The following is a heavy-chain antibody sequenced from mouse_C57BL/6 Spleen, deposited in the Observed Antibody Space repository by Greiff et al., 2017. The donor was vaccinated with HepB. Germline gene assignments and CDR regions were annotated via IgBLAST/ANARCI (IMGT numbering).Heavy chain of an antibody. CDR3: ARGSHYYGSSYGYFDV. Sequence: EVNLVESEGGLVQPGSSMKLSCTASGFTFSDYYMAWVRQVPEKGLEWVANINYDGSSTYYLDSLKSRFIISRDNAKNILYLQMSSLKSEDTATYYCARGSHYYGSSYGYFDVWGTGTTVTVSS. CDR2: INYDGSST. J-gene: IGHJ1*03. CDR1: GFTFSDYY. V-gene: IGHV5-16*01. D-gene: IGHD1-1*01.